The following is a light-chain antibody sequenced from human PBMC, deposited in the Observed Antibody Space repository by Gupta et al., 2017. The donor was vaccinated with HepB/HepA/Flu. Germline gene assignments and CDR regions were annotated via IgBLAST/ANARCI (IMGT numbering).Light chain of an antibody. CDR1: QSVSSN. Sequence: EIVMTQSPATLSVSPGERATLSCRASQSVSSNLAWYQQKPGQAPRLLIYGASTWATGIPARFSGSGSVTEFTLTISSLQSEDFAVYYCQHYNNWPPWTFGQGTKVDIK. V-gene: IGKV3-15*01. CDR2: GAS. CDR3: QHYNNWPPWT. J-gene: IGKJ1*01.